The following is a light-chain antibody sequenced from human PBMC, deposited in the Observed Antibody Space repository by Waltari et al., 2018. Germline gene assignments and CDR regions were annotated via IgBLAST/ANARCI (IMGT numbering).Light chain of an antibody. J-gene: IGKJ4*01. Sequence: DIQMTQSPSSLSASVGDRVTITCRASQSISSYLNWYQQKPGKAPKLLIYAASSLQCGVPSRFSGSGSGTNFTLTISSLQPEDFATYYCQQSYSTSFGGGTKVEIK. CDR2: AAS. V-gene: IGKV1-39*01. CDR1: QSISSY. CDR3: QQSYSTS.